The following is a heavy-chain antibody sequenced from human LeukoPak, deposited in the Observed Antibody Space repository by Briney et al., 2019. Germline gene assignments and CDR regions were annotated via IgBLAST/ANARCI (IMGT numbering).Heavy chain of an antibody. CDR2: IYTSGST. CDR1: GGSISSYY. CDR3: ARDHTRKDIVVVPAAMGAYYFDY. V-gene: IGHV4-4*07. J-gene: IGHJ4*02. D-gene: IGHD2-2*01. Sequence: SETLSLTCTVSGGSISSYYWSWLRQPAGKGLEWIGRIYTSGSTNYHPSLKSRVTMSVDTSKNQFSLKLSSVTAADTAVYYCARDHTRKDIVVVPAAMGAYYFDYWGQGTLVTVSS.